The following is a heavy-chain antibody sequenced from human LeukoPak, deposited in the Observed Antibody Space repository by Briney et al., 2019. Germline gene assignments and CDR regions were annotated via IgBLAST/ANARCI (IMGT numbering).Heavy chain of an antibody. CDR2: INPNSGGT. CDR3: ARGIHIVATTNDY. CDR1: GYTFTGYY. D-gene: IGHD5-12*01. V-gene: IGHV1-2*02. J-gene: IGHJ4*02. Sequence: GASVKVSCKASGYTFTGYYMHWVRQAPGQGLEWMGWINPNSGGTNYAQKFQGRVTMTRDTSISTAYMELSRLRSDDTAVYYCARGIHIVATTNDYWGQGTLVTVSS.